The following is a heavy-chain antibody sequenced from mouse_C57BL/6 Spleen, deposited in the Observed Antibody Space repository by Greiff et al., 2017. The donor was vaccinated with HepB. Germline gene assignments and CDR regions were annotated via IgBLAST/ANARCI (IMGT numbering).Heavy chain of an antibody. CDR3: ARPIYYGNQFSMDY. V-gene: IGHV1-50*01. Sequence: QVQLQQPGAELVKPGASVKLSCKASGYTFTSYWMQWVKQRPGQGLEWIGEIDPSDSYTNYNQKFKGKATLTVDTSSSTAYMQLSSLTSEDSAVYYCARPIYYGNQFSMDYWGQGTSVTVSS. D-gene: IGHD2-1*01. CDR1: GYTFTSYW. J-gene: IGHJ4*01. CDR2: IDPSDSYT.